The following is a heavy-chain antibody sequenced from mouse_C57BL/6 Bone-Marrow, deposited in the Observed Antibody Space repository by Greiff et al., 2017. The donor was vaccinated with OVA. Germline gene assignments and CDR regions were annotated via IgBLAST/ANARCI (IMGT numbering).Heavy chain of an antibody. J-gene: IGHJ4*01. V-gene: IGHV1-59*01. CDR3: ARSDYGSSLYAMDD. CDR1: GYTFTSYW. CDR2: IDPSDSYT. Sequence: QVQLQQPGAELVRPGTSVKLSCKASGYTFTSYWMHWVKQRPGQGLEWIGVIDPSDSYTNYNQTFKGKATLTVDTSSSTAYMQLSSLTSEDSAVYYGARSDYGSSLYAMDDWGQGTSVTVSS. D-gene: IGHD1-1*01.